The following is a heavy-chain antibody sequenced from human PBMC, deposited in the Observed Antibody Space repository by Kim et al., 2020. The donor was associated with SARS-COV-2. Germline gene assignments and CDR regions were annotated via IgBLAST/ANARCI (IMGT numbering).Heavy chain of an antibody. CDR1: GFTFKNFW. CDR3: SSLTTATPRGAFDH. Sequence: GGSLRLSCAASGFTFKNFWMHWVRQVPGKGLVWVARVGDSGANTAYASSVKGRFTISRDNAQNTLSLQMNNLRVEDTALYFCSSLTTATPRGAFDHWGRGTLVTVSS. D-gene: IGHD4-17*01. CDR2: VGDSGANT. V-gene: IGHV3-74*01. J-gene: IGHJ3*01.